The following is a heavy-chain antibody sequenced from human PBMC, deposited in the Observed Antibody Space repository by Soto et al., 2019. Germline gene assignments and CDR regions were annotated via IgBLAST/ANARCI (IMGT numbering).Heavy chain of an antibody. CDR3: VRGRNYAFDF. CDR2: TYYRSKWYN. CDR1: GDSVSSITAG. J-gene: IGHJ5*01. V-gene: IGHV6-1*01. D-gene: IGHD2-2*01. Sequence: QVQLQQSGPGLVTPSQTLSLICAISGDSVSSITAGWNWIRQSPSRGPEWLGRTYYRSKWYNEYAVYVRSRITVNPDTSKNQSSLHLNSVTPEDTAVYYCVRGRNYAFDFWGQGTLVIVSS.